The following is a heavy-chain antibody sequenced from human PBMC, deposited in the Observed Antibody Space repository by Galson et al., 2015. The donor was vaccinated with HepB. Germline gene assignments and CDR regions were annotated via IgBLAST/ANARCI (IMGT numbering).Heavy chain of an antibody. CDR2: ISSDGKNT. D-gene: IGHD4-11*01. CDR3: AKGPYSNIQLSGGWFDP. J-gene: IGHJ5*02. Sequence: SLRLSCAASGVTFSNVGLHWVRQAPGKGLEWVASISSDGKNTLYVASVKGRFTISRDNSNKTVFLQMDSLTGEDTAVYYCAKGPYSNIQLSGGWFDPWGQGTLVTVSS. CDR1: GVTFSNVG. V-gene: IGHV3-30*18.